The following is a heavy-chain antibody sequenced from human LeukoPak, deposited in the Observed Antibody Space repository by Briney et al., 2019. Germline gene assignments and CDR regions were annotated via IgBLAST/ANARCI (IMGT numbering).Heavy chain of an antibody. J-gene: IGHJ3*02. V-gene: IGHV1-24*01. D-gene: IGHD2-21*01. Sequence: ASVKVSCKVSGYTLTELSMHWVRQAPGKGLEWMGGFDPEDGETIYAQKFQGRVTMTEDTSTDTAYMELSSLRSEDTAVYYCAAYYCGGDCYLLDAFDIWGQGTMVTVSS. CDR1: GYTLTELS. CDR3: AAYYCGGDCYLLDAFDI. CDR2: FDPEDGET.